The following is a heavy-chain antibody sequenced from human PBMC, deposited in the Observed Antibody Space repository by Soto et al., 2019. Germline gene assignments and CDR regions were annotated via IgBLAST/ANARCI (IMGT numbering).Heavy chain of an antibody. V-gene: IGHV4-31*03. CDR3: ARSPRNPPYYYYYMDV. CDR2: IYYSGST. CDR1: GGSISSGSYY. J-gene: IGHJ6*03. Sequence: SETLSLTCTVSGGSISSGSYYWSWIRQHPGKGLEWIGYIYYSGSTFYNPSLKSRVTISVDTSKNQFSLKLSSVTAADTAVYYCARSPRNPPYYYYYMDVWGKGTTVTVSS.